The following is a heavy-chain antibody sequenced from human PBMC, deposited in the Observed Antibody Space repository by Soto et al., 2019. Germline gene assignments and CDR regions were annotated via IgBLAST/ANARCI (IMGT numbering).Heavy chain of an antibody. CDR2: IYYRGST. CDR1: VGSISSSTYY. V-gene: IGHV4-39*07. CDR3: ARSSHKESWFDP. J-gene: IGHJ5*02. Sequence: SETLSLTCTVSVGSISSSTYYWRWIRQPPGKGLEWIGSIYYRGSTYDNPSLKSRVTMSLDTSRNQFSLKLNSVTAADTAVYYCARSSHKESWFDPWGQGTLVTVSS. D-gene: IGHD6-13*01.